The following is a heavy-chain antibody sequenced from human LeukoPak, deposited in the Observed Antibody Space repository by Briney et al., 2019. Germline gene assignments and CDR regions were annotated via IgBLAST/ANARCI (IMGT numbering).Heavy chain of an antibody. D-gene: IGHD5-18*01. V-gene: IGHV3-53*01. CDR2: IYSSGNI. CDR1: GFTVSSNY. Sequence: GGSLRLSCAASGFTVSSNYMRWVRQAAGKGLEWVSVIYSSGNIYYADSVKGRFTISRDNAKNSLYLQMNSLRAEDTAVYYCAREPRIQLWDEVSDYWGQGTLVTVSS. CDR3: AREPRIQLWDEVSDY. J-gene: IGHJ4*02.